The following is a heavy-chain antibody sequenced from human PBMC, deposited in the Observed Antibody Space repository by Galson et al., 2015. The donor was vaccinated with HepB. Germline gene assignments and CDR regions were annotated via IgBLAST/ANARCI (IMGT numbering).Heavy chain of an antibody. Sequence: CAISGDSVSSNSGAWNWIRQSPSRGLEWLGRTYYRPKWYNDYAVSVKSRITINPDTSKNQFSLHLNSVTPEDTAVYYCAYSPGSWDQWLPRNTAFDIWGQGTMVTVSS. J-gene: IGHJ3*02. CDR1: GDSVSSNSGA. V-gene: IGHV6-1*01. CDR3: AYSPGSWDQWLPRNTAFDI. CDR2: TYYRPKWYN. D-gene: IGHD6-19*01.